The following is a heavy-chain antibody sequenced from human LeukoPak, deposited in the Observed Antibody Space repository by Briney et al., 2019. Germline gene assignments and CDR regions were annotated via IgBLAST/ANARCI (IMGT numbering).Heavy chain of an antibody. CDR2: IQSDGSQE. CDR3: ARDSCLIKTCLDY. V-gene: IGHV3-33*01. D-gene: IGHD3-10*01. J-gene: IGHJ4*02. Sequence: GGSLRLSCATSVFIFSHFGMHCVRQAPGKGLGWGAAIQSDGSQEYFADSVKGRSTISRDKSKSTMYLQIDTLRAEDTAVYYCARDSCLIKTCLDYWGQGTLVTVSS. CDR1: VFIFSHFG.